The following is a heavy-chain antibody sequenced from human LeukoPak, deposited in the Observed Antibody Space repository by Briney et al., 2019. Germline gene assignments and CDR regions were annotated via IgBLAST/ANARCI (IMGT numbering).Heavy chain of an antibody. V-gene: IGHV3-15*01. J-gene: IGHJ4*02. CDR1: GFTFSNAW. Sequence: GGSLRLSCAASGFTFSNAWMSWVRQAPGKGLEWVGRIKSKTDGGTTDYAAPVKGRFTISRDDSKNTLYLQMNSLKTEDTAVYYCTTDLTVLLWFGEAPPGDYWGQGTLVTVSS. CDR3: TTDLTVLLWFGEAPPGDY. D-gene: IGHD3-10*01. CDR2: IKSKTDGGTT.